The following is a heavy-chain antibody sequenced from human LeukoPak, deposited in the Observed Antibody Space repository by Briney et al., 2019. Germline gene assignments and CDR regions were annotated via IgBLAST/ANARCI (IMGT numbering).Heavy chain of an antibody. CDR2: IYYGGST. CDR3: ANYIAARMADI. J-gene: IGHJ3*02. D-gene: IGHD5-12*01. Sequence: SETLSLTCTVSDASISSSSYYWGWIRQPPGKGLEWIGSIYYGGSTYYNPSLKSRVTISVDMSKSQFSLKLSSVTAADTAVYYCANYIAARMADIWGQGTMVTVSS. CDR1: DASISSSSYY. V-gene: IGHV4-39*07.